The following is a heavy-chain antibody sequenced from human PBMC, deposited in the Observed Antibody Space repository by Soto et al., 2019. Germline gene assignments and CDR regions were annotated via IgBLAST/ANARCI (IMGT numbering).Heavy chain of an antibody. V-gene: IGHV4-59*08. CDR3: ARLDRDQLAALYYSYYMDF. CDR1: GGSISSYY. Sequence: SETLSLTCTVSGGSISSYYWSWIRQPPGKGLEWIGYISYSGITNYNPSLKSRVTISVDTSKNQFSLKLSSVTAADTAVYYCARLDRDQLAALYYSYYMDFWGKGTTVTVSS. D-gene: IGHD6-19*01. J-gene: IGHJ6*03. CDR2: ISYSGIT.